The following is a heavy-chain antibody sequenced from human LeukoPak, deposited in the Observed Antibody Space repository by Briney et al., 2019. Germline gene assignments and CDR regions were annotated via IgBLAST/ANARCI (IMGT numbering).Heavy chain of an antibody. Sequence: KPSETLSLTCAVYGGSFSGYYWGWIRQPPGKGLEWIGEINHSGSTNYNPSLKSRVTISVDTSKNQFSLKLSSVTAADTAVYYCARVVTMIVVRRYAFDIWGQGTMVTVSS. V-gene: IGHV4-34*01. D-gene: IGHD3-22*01. J-gene: IGHJ3*02. CDR3: ARVVTMIVVRRYAFDI. CDR1: GGSFSGYY. CDR2: INHSGST.